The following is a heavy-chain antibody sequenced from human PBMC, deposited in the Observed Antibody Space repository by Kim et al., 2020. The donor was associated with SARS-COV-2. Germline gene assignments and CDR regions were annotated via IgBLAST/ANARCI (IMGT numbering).Heavy chain of an antibody. J-gene: IGHJ3*02. CDR1: GYSFTSYW. CDR2: IYPGDSDT. D-gene: IGHD5-18*01. CDR3: ARPLDGYSYGLAAFDI. V-gene: IGHV5-51*01. Sequence: GESLKISCKGSGYSFTSYWIGWVRQMPGKGLEWMGIIYPGDSDTRYSPSYQGQVTISADKSISTAYLQWSSLKASDTAMYYCARPLDGYSYGLAAFDIWGQGTMVTVSS.